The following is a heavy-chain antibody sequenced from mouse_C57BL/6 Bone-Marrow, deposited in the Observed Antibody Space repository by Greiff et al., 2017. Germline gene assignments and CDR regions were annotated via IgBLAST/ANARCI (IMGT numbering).Heavy chain of an antibody. CDR1: GFTFSSYA. Sequence: EVQGVESGGGLVKPGGSLKLSCAASGFTFSSYAMSWVRQTPEKRLEWVATISDGGSYTYYPDNVKGRFTISRDNAKNNLYLQMSHLKSEDTAMYYCARPIITTVVAHWYFDVWGTGTTVTVSS. J-gene: IGHJ1*03. CDR2: ISDGGSYT. CDR3: ARPIITTVVAHWYFDV. V-gene: IGHV5-4*01. D-gene: IGHD1-1*01.